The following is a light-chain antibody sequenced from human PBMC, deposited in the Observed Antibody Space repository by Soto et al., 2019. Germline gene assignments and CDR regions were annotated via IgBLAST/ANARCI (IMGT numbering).Light chain of an antibody. CDR2: EVS. CDR3: TSYTVSNTVI. CDR1: SSDVGAYNY. J-gene: IGLJ2*01. V-gene: IGLV2-14*01. Sequence: QSALTQPASVSGSPGQSITISCTGTSSDVGAYNYVSWYQHHPGKAPKVIIYEVSNRPSGVSNRFSGSKTGNTASLTISGLQAEDEADYYCTSYTVSNTVIFGGGTQLTVL.